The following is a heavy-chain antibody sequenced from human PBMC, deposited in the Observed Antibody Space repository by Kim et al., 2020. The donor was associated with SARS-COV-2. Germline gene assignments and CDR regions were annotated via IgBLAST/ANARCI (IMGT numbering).Heavy chain of an antibody. D-gene: IGHD3-3*01. J-gene: IGHJ5*02. Sequence: GGSLRLSCAASGFTFSNAWMSWVRQAPGKGLEWVGRIKSKTDGGTTDYAAPVKGRFTISRDDSKNTLYLQMNSLKTEDTAVYYCTTAGAYYDFWSGPQDWRESPGWFDPWGQGTLVTVSS. CDR2: IKSKTDGGTT. V-gene: IGHV3-15*01. CDR1: GFTFSNAW. CDR3: TTAGAYYDFWSGPQDWRESPGWFDP.